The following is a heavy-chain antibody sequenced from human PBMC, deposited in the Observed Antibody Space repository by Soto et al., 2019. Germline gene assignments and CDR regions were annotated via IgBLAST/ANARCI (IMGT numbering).Heavy chain of an antibody. V-gene: IGHV3-30*18. D-gene: IGHD6-19*01. Sequence: QVQLVESGGGVVQPGRSLRLSCAASGFTFSSYGMHWVRQAPGKGLEWVAVISYDGSNKYYADSVKGRFTISRDNSKNTLYLQMNSLRAEDTAVYYCAKDIKYYWWLGILYYYCMDVWGQGTTVTVSS. CDR2: ISYDGSNK. CDR3: AKDIKYYWWLGILYYYCMDV. J-gene: IGHJ6*02. CDR1: GFTFSSYG.